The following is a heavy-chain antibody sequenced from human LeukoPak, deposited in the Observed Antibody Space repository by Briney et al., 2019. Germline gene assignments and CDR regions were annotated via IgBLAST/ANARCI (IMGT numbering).Heavy chain of an antibody. V-gene: IGHV3-30*19. CDR1: GFTFSSYG. Sequence: GRSLRLSCAASGFTFSSYGMHWVRQAPGKGLEWVAVLSFDGSGKYYADSVKGRFTISRDNSKNTLYLQMNSLRAEDTAVYYCARVKGPFDYWGQGTLVTVSS. CDR2: LSFDGSGK. CDR3: ARVKGPFDY. J-gene: IGHJ4*02.